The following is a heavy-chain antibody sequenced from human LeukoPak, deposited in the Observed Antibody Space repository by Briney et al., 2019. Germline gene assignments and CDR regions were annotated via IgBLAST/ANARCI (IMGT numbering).Heavy chain of an antibody. CDR2: INHSGST. V-gene: IGHV4-34*01. CDR1: GGSFSGYY. CDR3: AREPLLQRYFDL. J-gene: IGHJ2*01. Sequence: SETLSLTCAVYGGSFSGYYWSWIRQPPGKGLEWIGEINHSGSTNYNPSLKSRVTISVDKSKNQFSLKLSSVTAADTAVYYCAREPLLQRYFDLWGRGTLVTVSS.